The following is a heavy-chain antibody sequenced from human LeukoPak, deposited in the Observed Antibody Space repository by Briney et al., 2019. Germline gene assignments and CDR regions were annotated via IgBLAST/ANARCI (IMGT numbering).Heavy chain of an antibody. CDR2: ISYDGSNK. D-gene: IGHD2-15*01. Sequence: GRSLRLSCAASGFTFSSYGMHWVRQAPGKGLEWVAVISYDGSNKYYADSVEGRFTISRDNSKNTLYLQMNSLRAEDTAVYYCAKDGYCSGGSCYGFDYWGQGTLVTVSS. CDR3: AKDGYCSGGSCYGFDY. V-gene: IGHV3-30*18. CDR1: GFTFSSYG. J-gene: IGHJ4*02.